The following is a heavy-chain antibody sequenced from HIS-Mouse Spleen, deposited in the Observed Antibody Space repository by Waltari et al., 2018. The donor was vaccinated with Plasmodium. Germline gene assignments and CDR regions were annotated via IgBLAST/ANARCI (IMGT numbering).Heavy chain of an antibody. V-gene: IGHV2-70*15. D-gene: IGHD6-6*01. CDR2: IDWDDDK. J-gene: IGHJ6*02. Sequence: QVTLRESGPALVKPTQTLTLTCTFSGFSLSTSGIFVSWIRQPPGKALEWLAGIDWDDDKYYSTSLKTRLTISKDTSKNQVVLTMTNMDPVDTATYYCARTTYSSSSAKYYYYGMDVWGQGTTVTVSS. CDR3: ARTTYSSSSAKYYYYGMDV. CDR1: GFSLSTSGIF.